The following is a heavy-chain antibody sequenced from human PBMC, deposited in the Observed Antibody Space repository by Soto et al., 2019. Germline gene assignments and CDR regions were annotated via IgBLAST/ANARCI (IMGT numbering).Heavy chain of an antibody. CDR1: GGSISSGGYY. J-gene: IGHJ1*01. CDR2: IYYSGST. D-gene: IGHD6-13*01. V-gene: IGHV4-31*03. Sequence: SETLSLTCTVSGGSISSGGYYWSWIRQHPGKGLEWIGYIYYSGSTYYNPSLKSRVTISVDTSKNQFSLKLSSVTAADTAVYYCARESSSSAGYFQHWGQGTLVTVSS. CDR3: ARESSSSAGYFQH.